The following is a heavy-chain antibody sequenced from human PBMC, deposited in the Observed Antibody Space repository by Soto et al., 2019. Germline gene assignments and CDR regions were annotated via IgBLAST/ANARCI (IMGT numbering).Heavy chain of an antibody. CDR2: ISGSGGST. J-gene: IGHJ4*02. CDR1: GFTFSSYA. CDR3: AKAKDYDILTGYYTLYFDY. V-gene: IGHV3-23*01. D-gene: IGHD3-9*01. Sequence: GGSLRLSCAASGFTFSSYAMSWVRQAPGKGLEWVSAISGSGGSTYYADSVKGRFTISRDNSKNTLYLQMNSLRAEDTAVYYCAKAKDYDILTGYYTLYFDYWGQGTLVTVSS.